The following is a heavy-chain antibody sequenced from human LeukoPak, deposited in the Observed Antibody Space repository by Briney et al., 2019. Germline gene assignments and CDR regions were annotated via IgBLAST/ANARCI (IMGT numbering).Heavy chain of an antibody. J-gene: IGHJ4*02. CDR3: ARDRGYTSFDL. CDR2: TKPDGSQK. Sequence: TGGSLRLSCAAYGFSFSNSWMNWVRQAPGKGLEWVASTKPDGSQKYYVDSVKGRFLVSRDNVKDSLYLQMDSLRVDDMAVYYCARDRGYTSFDLWGQGTLVAVSS. CDR1: GFSFSNSW. V-gene: IGHV3-7*01. D-gene: IGHD5-18*01.